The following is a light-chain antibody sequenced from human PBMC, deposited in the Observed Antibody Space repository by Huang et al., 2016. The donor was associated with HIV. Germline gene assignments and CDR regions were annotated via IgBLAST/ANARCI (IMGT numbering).Light chain of an antibody. CDR2: ASS. CDR3: QRYDSAPRA. V-gene: IGKV1-27*01. J-gene: IGKJ1*01. CDR1: QDIGKF. Sequence: DIQMTQSPASLSASTGIRVTLTCRASQDIGKFVSWFQQKPGKVPRLLIYASSVLQSGVPSRFSGRGSGTNFTLTITNFQAEDVATYYCQRYDSAPRAFGQGTKV.